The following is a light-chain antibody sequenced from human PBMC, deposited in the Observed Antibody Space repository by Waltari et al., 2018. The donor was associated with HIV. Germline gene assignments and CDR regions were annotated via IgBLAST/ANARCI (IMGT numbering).Light chain of an antibody. J-gene: IGLJ2*01. V-gene: IGLV2-23*02. CDR2: EVT. CDR3: SSYAGGHTWV. Sequence: QSALSQPASVSGSPGQSIVISCSGTSSNLGNYNLVSWYQQHPGKVPRIIIYEVTKRPSGVSYRFSGSKSANTASLMISGLRAEDEADYYCSSYAGGHTWVFGGGTKLTVL. CDR1: SSNLGNYNL.